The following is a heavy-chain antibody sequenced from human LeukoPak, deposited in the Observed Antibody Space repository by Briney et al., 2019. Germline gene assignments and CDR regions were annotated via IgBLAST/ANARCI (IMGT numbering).Heavy chain of an antibody. Sequence: GGSLRLSCAASGFTFSDAYMNWVRQAPGKGLEWVSRIKTKTDGGITDYAAPVKGRFTISRDDSKNTLLLQVNSLKTEDTAVYYCAGRGFDYWGQGTLVTVSS. V-gene: IGHV3-15*01. CDR3: AGRGFDY. CDR2: IKTKTDGGIT. J-gene: IGHJ4*02. CDR1: GFTFSDAY.